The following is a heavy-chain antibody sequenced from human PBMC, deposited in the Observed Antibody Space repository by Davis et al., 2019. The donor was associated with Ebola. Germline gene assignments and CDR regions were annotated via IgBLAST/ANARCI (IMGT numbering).Heavy chain of an antibody. CDR3: ARDTDYFDY. CDR1: GFTVSSNY. J-gene: IGHJ4*02. V-gene: IGHV3-53*01. D-gene: IGHD4-17*01. Sequence: GESLKISCAASGFTVSSNYMSWVRQAPGKGLEWVSVIYSGGSTYYADSVKGRFTISRDNSKNTLYLQMNSLRAEDTAVYYCARDTDYFDYWGQGTLVTVSS. CDR2: IYSGGST.